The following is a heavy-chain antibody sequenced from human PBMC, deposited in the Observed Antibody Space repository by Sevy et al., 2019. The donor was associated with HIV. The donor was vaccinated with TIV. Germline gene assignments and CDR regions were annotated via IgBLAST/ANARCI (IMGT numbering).Heavy chain of an antibody. CDR3: AKDLADTVLVDYFDY. D-gene: IGHD5-18*01. Sequence: GGSLRLSCAASGFTFSNYGMHWVRQAPGKGLEWVAVISYDGSNKYYADSVKGRFTISRDNPKNTLYLQMNGLRGEDTTVYYCAKDLADTVLVDYFDYWGQGTLVTVSS. CDR1: GFTFSNYG. V-gene: IGHV3-30*18. J-gene: IGHJ4*02. CDR2: ISYDGSNK.